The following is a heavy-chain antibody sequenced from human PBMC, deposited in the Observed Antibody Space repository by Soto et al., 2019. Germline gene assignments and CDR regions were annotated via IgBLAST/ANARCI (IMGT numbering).Heavy chain of an antibody. CDR2: VHYSGST. D-gene: IGHD3-22*01. V-gene: IGHV4-39*01. J-gene: IGHJ4*02. Sequence: SETLSLTCTVSGGSVSSGSYYWGWIRQPPGKGLEWIATVHYSGSTYYTPSLKNRVTISADTSNNQFSLRLNSVTAADTAVYYCARQHYYDSSGYYTWNWGQGTLVTVS. CDR1: GGSVSSGSYY. CDR3: ARQHYYDSSGYYTWN.